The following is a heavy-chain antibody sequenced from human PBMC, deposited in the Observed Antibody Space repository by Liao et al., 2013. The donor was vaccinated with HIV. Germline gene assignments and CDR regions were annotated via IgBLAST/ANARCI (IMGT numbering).Heavy chain of an antibody. D-gene: IGHD3-10*01. CDR3: ARSVLWFGESTTRGLALVEEADY. V-gene: IGHV4-34*01. CDR2: INHSGST. J-gene: IGHJ4*02. CDR1: GGSFSGYY. Sequence: QVQLQQWGAGLLKPSETLSLTCAVYGGSFSGYYWSWIRQPPGKGLEWIGEINHSGSTNYNPSLKSRVTISVDTSKNQFSLKLSSVTAADTAVYYCARSVLWFGESTTRGLALVEEADYWGQGTLGHRLL.